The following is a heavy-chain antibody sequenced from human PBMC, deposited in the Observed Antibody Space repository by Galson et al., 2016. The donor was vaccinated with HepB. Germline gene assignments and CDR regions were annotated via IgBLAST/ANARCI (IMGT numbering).Heavy chain of an antibody. V-gene: IGHV4-34*01. CDR1: GVSLNGYY. J-gene: IGHJ4*02. CDR3: AKGDAVVAAVDY. D-gene: IGHD2-15*01. CDR2: INHRGIT. Sequence: SETLSLTCGVSGVSLNGYYWNWLRQIPGKGLEWIGKINHRGITKDNPAFEGRLTMSVDTSKNQVSLNLKSATAADTAIYYCAKGDAVVAAVDYWGPGKLVTVSS.